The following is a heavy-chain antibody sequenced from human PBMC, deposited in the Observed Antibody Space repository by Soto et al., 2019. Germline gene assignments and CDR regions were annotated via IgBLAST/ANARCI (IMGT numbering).Heavy chain of an antibody. V-gene: IGHV1-46*01. Sequence: QVQLVQSGAEVKKPGASVKVSCKASGYTFTSYYMHWVRQAPGQGLEWMGIINPSGGSTSYAQKFQGRVTMTRDTSTSTVYMELSSLRSEDTAVYYCARGDHEGYYDSSGYYNYWVQGTLVTVSS. J-gene: IGHJ4*02. CDR3: ARGDHEGYYDSSGYYNY. CDR1: GYTFTSYY. D-gene: IGHD3-22*01. CDR2: INPSGGST.